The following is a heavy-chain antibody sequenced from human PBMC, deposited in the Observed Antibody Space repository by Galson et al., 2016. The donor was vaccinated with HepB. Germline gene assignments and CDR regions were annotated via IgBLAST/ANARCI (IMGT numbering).Heavy chain of an antibody. J-gene: IGHJ4*02. CDR2: TRNKASSYST. V-gene: IGHV3-72*01. CDR1: GFTFSDHY. D-gene: IGHD1-26*01. CDR3: ARDSGTYAIDY. Sequence: SLRLSCAAFGFTFSDHYMDWVRQAPGKGLEWVGRTRNKASSYSTEYAASVKGRFTISRDDSKNSLYLQMNSLKTEDTAVYYCARDSGTYAIDYWGQGTLVTVSS.